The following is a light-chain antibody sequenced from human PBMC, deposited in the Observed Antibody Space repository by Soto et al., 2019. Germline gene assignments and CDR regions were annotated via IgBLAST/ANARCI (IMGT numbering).Light chain of an antibody. CDR2: DVS. V-gene: IGLV2-14*01. J-gene: IGLJ1*01. CDR3: SSYTSSSTRV. CDR1: RSEVGGYNY. Sequence: QSVLTPPASLSGSPGQSITISCTGTRSEVGGYNYVSWYQQHPGKAPKLMIYDVSNRPPGGSNRLSGSKSGHTASLSISGLQAEDEGDYYCSSYTSSSTRVFGTGTKVXVL.